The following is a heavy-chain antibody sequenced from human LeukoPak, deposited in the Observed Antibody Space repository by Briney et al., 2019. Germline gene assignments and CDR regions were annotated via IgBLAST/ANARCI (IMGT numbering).Heavy chain of an antibody. V-gene: IGHV3-21*01. CDR1: GFTFSSYS. D-gene: IGHD3-22*01. J-gene: IGHJ4*02. Sequence: GGSLRLSCAASGFTFSSYSMNWVRQAPGKGLEWVSSISSSSSYIYYADSVKGRFTISRGNAKNSLYLQMNSLRAEDTAVYYCARVGGGNTMIVVVTHTFDYWGQGTLVTVSS. CDR3: ARVGGGNTMIVVVTHTFDY. CDR2: ISSSSSYI.